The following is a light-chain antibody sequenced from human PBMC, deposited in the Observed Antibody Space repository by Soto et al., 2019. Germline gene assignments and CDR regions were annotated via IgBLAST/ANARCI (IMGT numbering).Light chain of an antibody. J-gene: IGKJ1*01. CDR2: KAS. Sequence: DIQMTQSPSTLSASVGDRVTITCRASQSISSWLAWYQQKPGKAPKLLIYKASSLESGVPSRFSGSGSETEFTLTISSLQPDDFATYYCQHYISFPWTFGQGPKVEI. CDR1: QSISSW. V-gene: IGKV1-5*03. CDR3: QHYISFPWT.